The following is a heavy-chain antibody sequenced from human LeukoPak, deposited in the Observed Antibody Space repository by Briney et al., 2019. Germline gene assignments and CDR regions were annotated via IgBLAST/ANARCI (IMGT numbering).Heavy chain of an antibody. CDR2: ISGSDGTT. D-gene: IGHD4-11*01. J-gene: IGHJ6*03. CDR3: AKGGYSNLGYYYHMDV. CDR1: GFTFSSYA. V-gene: IGHV3-23*01. Sequence: GGSLRLSCAASGFTFSSYAMSWVRQAPGKGLEWVSSISGSDGTTYYADSVKGRFTISRDNPKNTLYLQMNSLRAEDTAVYYCAKGGYSNLGYYYHMDVWGKGTTVTVSS.